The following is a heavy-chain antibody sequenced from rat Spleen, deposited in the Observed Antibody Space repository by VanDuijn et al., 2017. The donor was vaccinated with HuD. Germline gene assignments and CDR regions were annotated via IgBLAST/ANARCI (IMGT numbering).Heavy chain of an antibody. J-gene: IGHJ2*01. CDR2: VTETGDKS. V-gene: IGHV5-31*01. CDR1: GFTFNDYW. CDR3: ARCFDL. Sequence: EVQLVESGGGLVQPGRSLKLSCVASGFTFNDYWMTWIRQAPGNGLKWVASVTETGDKSYYPDSVKGRFTLSRDNTKNTLYLQMNSLTSEDTATYYCARCFDLWGQGVLVTVSS.